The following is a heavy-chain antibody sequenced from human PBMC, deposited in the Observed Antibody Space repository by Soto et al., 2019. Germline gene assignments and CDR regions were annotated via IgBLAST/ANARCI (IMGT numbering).Heavy chain of an antibody. J-gene: IGHJ4*02. CDR1: GFTFSSYS. CDR3: ARVDIAARQFWAWDY. D-gene: IGHD6-6*01. V-gene: IGHV3-21*01. Sequence: EVQLVESGGGLVKPGGSLRLSCAASGFTFSSYSMNWVCQAPGKGLEWVSSISSSSSYIYYADSVKGRFTISRDNAKNSLYLQMNSLRAEDTAVYYCARVDIAARQFWAWDYWGQGTLVTVSS. CDR2: ISSSSSYI.